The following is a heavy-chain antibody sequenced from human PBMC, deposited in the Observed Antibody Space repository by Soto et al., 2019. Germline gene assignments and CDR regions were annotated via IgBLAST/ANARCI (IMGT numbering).Heavy chain of an antibody. J-gene: IGHJ6*02. CDR1: GEAVGSGQSY. D-gene: IGHD3-10*01. Sequence: QVQLQESGPGLVKPSETLSLLCFVSGEAVGSGQSYWNWIRQAPGKGLEWIGHTSVTGAMKYSASLKSRVTMSVDTSKSQISLTLTSVTAPDSATYFCARGRADSAGSSLGRRMDVWGQGTTVTVSS. CDR3: ARGRADSAGSSLGRRMDV. V-gene: IGHV4-61*01. CDR2: TSVTGAM.